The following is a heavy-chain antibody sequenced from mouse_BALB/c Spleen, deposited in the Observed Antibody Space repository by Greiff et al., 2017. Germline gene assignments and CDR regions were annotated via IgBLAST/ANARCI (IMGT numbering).Heavy chain of an antibody. Sequence: VQLKESGGDLVKPGGSLKLSCAASGFTFSSYGMSWVRQTPDKRLEWVATISSGGSYTYYPDSVKGRFTISRDNAKNTLYLQMSSLKSEDTAMYYCARQNTTVPHAMDYWGQGTSVTVSS. J-gene: IGHJ4*01. CDR1: GFTFSSYG. V-gene: IGHV5-6*01. D-gene: IGHD1-1*01. CDR2: ISSGGSYT. CDR3: ARQNTTVPHAMDY.